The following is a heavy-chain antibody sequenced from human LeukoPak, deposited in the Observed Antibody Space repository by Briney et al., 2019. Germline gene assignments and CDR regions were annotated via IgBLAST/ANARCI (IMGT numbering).Heavy chain of an antibody. CDR1: GDSFTSVTDY. V-gene: IGHV4-39*07. J-gene: IGHJ4*02. Sequence: SESLSLTCTVSGDSFTSVTDYWAWIRQPPGKGLEWIASGDYSGGTYYNPSLESRVAISADMSKNQISLKLTSVTGADTAVYYCAREYCSGGSCYSGEGFLDYWGQGTLVTVSS. CDR2: GDYSGGT. CDR3: AREYCSGGSCYSGEGFLDY. D-gene: IGHD2-15*01.